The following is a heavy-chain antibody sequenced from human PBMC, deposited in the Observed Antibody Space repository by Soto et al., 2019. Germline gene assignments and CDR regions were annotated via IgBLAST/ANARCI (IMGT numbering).Heavy chain of an antibody. Sequence: SSETLSLTCTVSGASIASYYWSWVRQPPGERLEWIGYISYSGNTDYNPSLKSRVTISLDTSKNQFSLMLSSVTAADTAVYFCARVLKGAKFYGYLDSWGQGTLVTVSS. CDR1: GASIASYY. CDR2: ISYSGNT. CDR3: ARVLKGAKFYGYLDS. V-gene: IGHV4-59*01. J-gene: IGHJ4*02. D-gene: IGHD3-10*01.